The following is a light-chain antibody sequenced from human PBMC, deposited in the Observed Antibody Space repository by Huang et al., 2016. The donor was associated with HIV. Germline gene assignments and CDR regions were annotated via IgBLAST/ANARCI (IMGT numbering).Light chain of an antibody. V-gene: IGKV1-39*01. CDR1: QIINKY. CDR3: QQSYNIPRT. J-gene: IGKJ2*01. CDR2: GAS. Sequence: DIQMTQAPPSLSAAVGDRVIITCRASQIINKYLNWYQQMPGRAPKLLISGASSLQGGVSSRFSGSGSGTDFTLTISDLQPEDTATYHCQQSYNIPRTFGQGTLLEI.